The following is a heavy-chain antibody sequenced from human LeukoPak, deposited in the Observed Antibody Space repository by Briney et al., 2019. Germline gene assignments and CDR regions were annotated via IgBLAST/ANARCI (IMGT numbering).Heavy chain of an antibody. Sequence: SETLSLTCSVSGGSIRSGDHHWAWVRQPPGKGLEFIGSLDESGRPYYNRPLKSRVSISGDTSGKQFSLNLTSVTAADTAVYFCARGGGYCSSTSCYTAWFDPGCQGTLVTVSS. J-gene: IGHJ5*02. V-gene: IGHV4-39*07. CDR2: LDESGRP. CDR3: ARGGGYCSSTSCYTAWFDP. D-gene: IGHD2-2*02. CDR1: GGSIRSGDHH.